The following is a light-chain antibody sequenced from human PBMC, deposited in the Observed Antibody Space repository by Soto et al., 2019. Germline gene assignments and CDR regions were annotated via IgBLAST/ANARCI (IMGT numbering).Light chain of an antibody. CDR2: EGS. CDR3: CSYAGSSPDV. V-gene: IGLV2-23*01. Sequence: QSALTQPASVSGSPGQSITISCTGTSSDVGSYNLVSWYQQHPGKAPKLMIYEGSTRPSGVSNRFSGSKSGNTASLTISGLQAEDEADYYCCSYAGSSPDVFGTGTKLTVL. J-gene: IGLJ1*01. CDR1: SSDVGSYNL.